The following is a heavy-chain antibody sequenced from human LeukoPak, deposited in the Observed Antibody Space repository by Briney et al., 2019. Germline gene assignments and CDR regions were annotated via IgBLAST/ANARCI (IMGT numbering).Heavy chain of an antibody. CDR1: GGPISSGGYY. V-gene: IGHV4-31*03. D-gene: IGHD4-17*01. CDR3: ARAPRDGDLQTSFDY. Sequence: SETLSLTCTVSGGPISSGGYYWSWIRQHPGKGLEWIGYIYYSGSTYYNPSLKSRVTISVDTSKNQFSLKLSSVTAADTAVYYCARAPRDGDLQTSFDYWGQGTLVTVSS. J-gene: IGHJ4*02. CDR2: IYYSGST.